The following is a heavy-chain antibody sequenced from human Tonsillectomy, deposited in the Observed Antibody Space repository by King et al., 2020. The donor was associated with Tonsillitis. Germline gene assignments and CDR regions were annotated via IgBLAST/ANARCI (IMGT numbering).Heavy chain of an antibody. D-gene: IGHD3-10*01. CDR2: IYYSGST. Sequence: LQLQESGPGLVKPSETLSLTCTVSGGSISSYYWSWIRQPPGKGLEWIGYIYYSGSTNYNPSLKSRVTISVDTSKNQFSLKLSSVTAADTAVYYCARSIRITMVRGVIHYYYYMDVWGIGTTVTVSS. V-gene: IGHV4-59*01. CDR1: GGSISSYY. CDR3: ARSIRITMVRGVIHYYYYMDV. J-gene: IGHJ6*03.